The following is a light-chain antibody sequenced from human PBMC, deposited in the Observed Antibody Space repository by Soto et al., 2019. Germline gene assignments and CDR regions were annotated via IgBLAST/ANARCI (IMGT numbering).Light chain of an antibody. V-gene: IGLV1-44*01. CDR3: AAWDDSLKEI. CDR1: SSNIGSNT. CDR2: SNN. J-gene: IGLJ2*01. Sequence: QSVLTQPPSASGTPGQRVTISCSGSSSNIGSNTVNWYQQLPGTAPKLLIYSNNQRPSGVPDRFSGSKSGTSASLAISGFQSEDEADYYCAAWDDSLKEIFGGGTQLTVL.